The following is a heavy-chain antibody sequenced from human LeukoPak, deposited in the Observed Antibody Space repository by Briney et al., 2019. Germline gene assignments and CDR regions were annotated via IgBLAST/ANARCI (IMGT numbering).Heavy chain of an antibody. CDR3: ARGAHGYSSGWFGD. CDR1: GGSISSYY. Sequence: SGTLSLTCAVSGGSISSYYWSWIRQPAGKGLEWIGRIYTSGSTNYNPSLKSRVTMSVDTSKNQFSLKLSSVTAADTAVYYCARGAHGYSSGWFGDWGQGTLVTVSS. V-gene: IGHV4-4*07. J-gene: IGHJ4*02. CDR2: IYTSGST. D-gene: IGHD6-19*01.